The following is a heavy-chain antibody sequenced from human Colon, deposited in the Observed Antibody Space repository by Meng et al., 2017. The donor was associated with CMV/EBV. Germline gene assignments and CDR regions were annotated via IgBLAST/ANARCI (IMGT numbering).Heavy chain of an antibody. V-gene: IGHV4-38-2*02. J-gene: IGHJ4*02. D-gene: IGHD3-10*01. CDR2: NSYGGTA. CDR1: GYSISSTYY. Sequence: GSLRLSCTVSGYSISSTYYWGWIRQPPGKVLEWIGSNSYGGTAYYNPSLKSRVTISVDTSKNQFSLRLTLVTAADTATYYCARWGGRFVDPPGFDYWGQGALVTVSS. CDR3: ARWGGRFVDPPGFDY.